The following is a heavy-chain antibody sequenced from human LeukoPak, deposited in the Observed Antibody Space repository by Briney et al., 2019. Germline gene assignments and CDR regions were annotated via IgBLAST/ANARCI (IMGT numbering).Heavy chain of an antibody. CDR2: IYYSGST. D-gene: IGHD1-26*01. V-gene: IGHV4-59*01. Sequence: SQTLSLTCTVSGGSISSYYWSWIRQPPGKGLEWIGYIYYSGSTNYNPSLKSRVTISVDTSKNQFSLKLDSVTAADTAVYYCAGGPLSGSFYTFDYWGQGTLVTVSS. J-gene: IGHJ4*02. CDR3: AGGPLSGSFYTFDY. CDR1: GGSISSYY.